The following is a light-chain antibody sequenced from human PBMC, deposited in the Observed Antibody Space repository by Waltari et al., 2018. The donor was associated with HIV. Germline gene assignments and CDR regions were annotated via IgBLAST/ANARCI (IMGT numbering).Light chain of an antibody. J-gene: IGLJ2*01. V-gene: IGLV2-14*01. CDR2: EVS. CDR3: VAWDDTLSGHVV. Sequence: QSALTQPASVSGSPGQSITISCTGTSRDVGGYNYVSWYQHHPGKAPKLMIYEVSNRPSGVSNRFSGSKSGNTASLAISGLRSDDEADYYCVAWDDTLSGHVVIGGGTKLTVL. CDR1: SRDVGGYNY.